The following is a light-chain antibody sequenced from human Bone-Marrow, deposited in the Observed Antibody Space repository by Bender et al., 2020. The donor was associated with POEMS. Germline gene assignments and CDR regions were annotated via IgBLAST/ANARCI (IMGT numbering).Light chain of an antibody. V-gene: IGLV2-11*01. CDR3: SSWDDSLSGWV. CDR1: GNDIGYYDY. Sequence: QSALTQPASVSGSPGQSVTISCTGTGNDIGYYDYVSWYQRHPGKAPKLIIYDVSTRPSGVPARFSGSKSGTSASLAISDIQSEDEGDYYCSSWDDSLSGWVCGGGTKLTVL. CDR2: DVS. J-gene: IGLJ3*02.